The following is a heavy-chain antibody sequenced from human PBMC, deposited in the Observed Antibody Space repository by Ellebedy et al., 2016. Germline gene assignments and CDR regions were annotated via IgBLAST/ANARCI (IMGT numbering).Heavy chain of an antibody. J-gene: IGHJ4*02. CDR1: GFSISSYP. CDR3: ARDFLGIGVFHY. Sequence: SETLSLTCTVSGFSISSYPWSWVRQPPGKGLEWIGHFHYGGTTRYNPSLNSRVTISKDTSKNQFSLRLNSVTAADTAVYYCARDFLGIGVFHYWGQGALVTVSS. CDR2: FHYGGTT. D-gene: IGHD1-26*01. V-gene: IGHV4-59*01.